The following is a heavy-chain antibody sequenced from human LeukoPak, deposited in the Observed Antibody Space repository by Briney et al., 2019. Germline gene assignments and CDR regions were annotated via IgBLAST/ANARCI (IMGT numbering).Heavy chain of an antibody. J-gene: IGHJ4*02. CDR1: GGSIHDYY. V-gene: IGHV4-59*12. CDR2: IYNRGAT. D-gene: IGHD3-16*02. CDR3: AVRQLVWGSYRYTEVSDY. Sequence: PSETLSLTCTVSGGSIHDYYWSWIRLPPGKGLEWLGYIYNRGATNYNPSLKSRVTISVDTSKNQFSLKLSSVTAADTAVYYCAVRQLVWGSYRYTEVSDYWGQGTLVTVSS.